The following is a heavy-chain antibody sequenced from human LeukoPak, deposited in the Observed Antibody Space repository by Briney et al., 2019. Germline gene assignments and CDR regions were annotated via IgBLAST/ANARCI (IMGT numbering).Heavy chain of an antibody. D-gene: IGHD2-15*01. V-gene: IGHV4-34*01. CDR1: GGSFSGYY. CDR2: INHSGST. J-gene: IGHJ6*02. CDR3: ARFVVVVAATYYGMDV. Sequence: SETLSLTCAVYGGSFSGYYWSWIRQPPGKGLEWIGEINHSGSTNYNRSLKSRVTISVDTSKNQFSLKLSSVTAADTAVYYCARFVVVVAATYYGMDVWGQGTTVTVSS.